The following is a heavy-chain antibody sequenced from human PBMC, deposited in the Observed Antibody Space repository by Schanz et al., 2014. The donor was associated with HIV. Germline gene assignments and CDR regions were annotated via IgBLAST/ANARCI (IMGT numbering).Heavy chain of an antibody. CDR1: GGSVITTGQH. V-gene: IGHV4-61*08. Sequence: QVQLQESGPGLVKPSETLSLSCTVSGGSVITTGQHWSWVRQPPGKGLEWIGYMYYGSGTNYNPTLKNRVTILGDTSKNQFSLKLTSLTAADTAVYYCVVGHNHDFWGQGTLVAVSS. CDR2: MYYGSGT. D-gene: IGHD1-1*01. J-gene: IGHJ4*02. CDR3: VVGHNHDF.